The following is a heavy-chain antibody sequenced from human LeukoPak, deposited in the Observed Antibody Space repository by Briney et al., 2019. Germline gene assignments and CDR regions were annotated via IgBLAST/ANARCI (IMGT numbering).Heavy chain of an antibody. V-gene: IGHV3-23*01. CDR1: GFTFSNAW. Sequence: GGSLRLSCAASGFTFSNAWMSWVRQAPGKGLEWVSGISGSSGGTYYADSVKGRFTISRANSKKTVYLQMNSLGVEGTAVYYCAKVAEMATVIAWFDPWGQGTLVTVSS. J-gene: IGHJ5*02. CDR3: AKVAEMATVIAWFDP. CDR2: ISGSSGGT. D-gene: IGHD5-24*01.